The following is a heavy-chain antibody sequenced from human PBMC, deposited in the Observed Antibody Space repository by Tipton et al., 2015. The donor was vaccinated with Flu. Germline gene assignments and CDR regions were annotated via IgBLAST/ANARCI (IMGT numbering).Heavy chain of an antibody. CDR2: ISGYNGST. CDR1: GYAFSTYG. CDR3: ARAEGGYDFWSGYFTGGDY. J-gene: IGHJ4*02. V-gene: IGHV1-18*01. D-gene: IGHD3-3*01. Sequence: QLVQSGAEVKKPGASVKVSCKASGYAFSTYGTSWVRQAPGQGLEWMGWISGYNGSTKYAQKFQGRVTTTTDTSTNTAYMELRSLRSDDTAVYYCARAEGGYDFWSGYFTGGDYWGQGTLVTVSS.